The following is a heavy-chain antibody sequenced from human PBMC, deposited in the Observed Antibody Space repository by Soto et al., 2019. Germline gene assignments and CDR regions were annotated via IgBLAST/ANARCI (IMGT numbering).Heavy chain of an antibody. Sequence: SETLSLTCTVCGGSISSYYCSWIRQPPAKGLEWIGYIYYSGITNYNPSLKSRVNISVDTSKNQFSLKVTSVTAADTAVYYCERVRATRNFDYWGQVTLVTVSS. CDR1: GGSISSYY. J-gene: IGHJ4*02. CDR2: IYYSGIT. CDR3: ERVRATRNFDY. D-gene: IGHD1-26*01. V-gene: IGHV4-59*01.